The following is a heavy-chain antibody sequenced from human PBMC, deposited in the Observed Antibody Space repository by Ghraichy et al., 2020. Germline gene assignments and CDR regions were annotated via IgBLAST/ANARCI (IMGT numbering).Heavy chain of an antibody. CDR3: ARQFLEWLSLSFFDY. Sequence: SQTLSLTCTVSGGSISSSSYYWGWIRQPPGKGLEWIGSIYYSGSTYYNPSLKSRVTISVDTSKNQFSLKLSSVTAADTAVYYCARQFLEWLSLSFFDYWGQGTLVTVSS. J-gene: IGHJ4*02. D-gene: IGHD3-3*01. V-gene: IGHV4-39*01. CDR1: GGSISSSSYY. CDR2: IYYSGST.